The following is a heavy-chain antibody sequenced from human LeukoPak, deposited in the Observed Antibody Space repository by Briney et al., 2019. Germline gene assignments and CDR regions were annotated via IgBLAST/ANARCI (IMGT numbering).Heavy chain of an antibody. CDR3: ARAGYSSTWYSRYFDL. J-gene: IGHJ2*01. CDR1: GFTFSSYS. Sequence: PGGSLRLSCAASGFTFSSYSMNWVRQAPGKGLEWVSSISSSSRYIDYADSLKGRFTISRDNAKNSLYLQMNSLRAGDTAVYYCARAGYSSTWYSRYFDLWGRGTLVTVSS. V-gene: IGHV3-21*01. CDR2: ISSSSRYI. D-gene: IGHD6-13*01.